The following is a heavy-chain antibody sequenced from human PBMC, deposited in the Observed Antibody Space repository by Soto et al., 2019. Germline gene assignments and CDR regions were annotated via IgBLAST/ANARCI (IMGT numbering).Heavy chain of an antibody. V-gene: IGHV1-2*02. J-gene: IGHJ4*02. CDR1: GYTFTAYY. CDR2: INPNGGGT. CDR3: ARAVHTMIQGVRFRVDQ. D-gene: IGHD3-10*01. Sequence: GASVKVSCKASGYTFTAYYIHWVRQAPGQGLERMGWINPNGGGTKYAQKFQGRVTMTRDTSINTAYMELTRLTSDDTAVYYCARAVHTMIQGVRFRVDQWGQGTLVTVSS.